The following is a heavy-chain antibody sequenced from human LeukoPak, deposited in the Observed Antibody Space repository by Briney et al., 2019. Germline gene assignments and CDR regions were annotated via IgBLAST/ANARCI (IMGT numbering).Heavy chain of an antibody. Sequence: SETLSLTCTVSGGSISSSSYYWGWIRQPPGKGLEWIGSIYYSGSTYYNPSLKSRVTISVDTSKNQSSLKLSSVTAADTAVYYCAESSYYGSGSCFDYWGQGTLVTVSS. J-gene: IGHJ4*02. V-gene: IGHV4-39*01. D-gene: IGHD3-10*01. CDR2: IYYSGST. CDR1: GGSISSSSYY. CDR3: AESSYYGSGSCFDY.